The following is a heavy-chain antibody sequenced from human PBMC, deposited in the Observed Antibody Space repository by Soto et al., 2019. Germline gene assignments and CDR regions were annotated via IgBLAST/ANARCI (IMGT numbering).Heavy chain of an antibody. V-gene: IGHV3-9*01. CDR1: GFTFDDYA. CDR2: ISWNSGSI. D-gene: IGHD2-8*01. Sequence: GGSLRLSCAASGFTFDDYAMHWVRQAPGKDLKRVTGISWNSGSIGYADYVKGRFTISRDNAKNSLYLQMNSLRAEDTAFYYGAKEMVYRGPAGRFDNWGQGTRFTVSS. CDR3: AKEMVYRGPAGRFDN. J-gene: IGHJ4*02.